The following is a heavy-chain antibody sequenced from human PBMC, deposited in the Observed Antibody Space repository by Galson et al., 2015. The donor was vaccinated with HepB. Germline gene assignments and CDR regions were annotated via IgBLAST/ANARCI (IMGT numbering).Heavy chain of an antibody. CDR1: GYTFTGYY. CDR3: ARVVAARPGKPNYYGMDV. Sequence: SVKVSCKASGYTFTGYYMHWVRQAPGQGLEWMGWINPNSGGTNYAQKFQGRVTMTRDTSISTAYMELSRLRSDDTAVYYCARVVAARPGKPNYYGMDVWGQGTTVTVSS. J-gene: IGHJ6*02. D-gene: IGHD6-6*01. CDR2: INPNSGGT. V-gene: IGHV1-2*02.